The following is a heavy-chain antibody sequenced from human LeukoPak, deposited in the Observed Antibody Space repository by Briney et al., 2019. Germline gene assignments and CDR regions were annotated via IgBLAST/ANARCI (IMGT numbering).Heavy chain of an antibody. CDR3: ARAFLYYYYYYMDV. CDR1: GGSFSGYY. CDR2: INQSGST. J-gene: IGHJ6*03. V-gene: IGHV4-34*01. Sequence: PSETLSLTCAVSGGSFSGYYWSWIRQPPGKGLEWIGDINQSGSTNYYPSLKRRVAISVDTSKNQFSLRLSSVTAADTAVYYCARAFLYYYYYYMDVWGKGATVTVSS.